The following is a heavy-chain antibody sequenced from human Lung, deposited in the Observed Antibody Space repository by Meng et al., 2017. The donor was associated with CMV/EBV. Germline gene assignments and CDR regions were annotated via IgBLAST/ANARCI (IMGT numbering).Heavy chain of an antibody. J-gene: IGHJ4*02. Sequence: VQRQGSCLGLVKPSQTRSLTCTFSGGSSSSGAYHWSWIRQPPGMGVEWIGYIYYSGITYYNPSLKSLVTISVDTSKNQFSLKLSSVTAADTAVYYCAIDWGSVSDYWGQGTLVTVSS. V-gene: IGHV4-30-4*08. D-gene: IGHD2-8*02. CDR3: AIDWGSVSDY. CDR1: GGSSSSGAYH. CDR2: IYYSGIT.